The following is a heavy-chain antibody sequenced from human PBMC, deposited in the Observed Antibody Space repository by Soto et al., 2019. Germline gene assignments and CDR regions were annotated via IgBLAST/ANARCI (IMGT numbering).Heavy chain of an antibody. D-gene: IGHD3-10*01. J-gene: IGHJ5*02. CDR2: IIPMFGTP. Sequence: QVQLVQSGAEVKKPGSSVKVSCKASGGAFTDYIFDWVRQAPGQGLEWMGGIIPMFGTPKYAQKFQHRVTMTRDTSTSTVYMELTNLRSDDTAVYYCARAAGRFGELYWFDPWGQGTLVTVSP. CDR1: GGAFTDYI. CDR3: ARAAGRFGELYWFDP. V-gene: IGHV1-69*06.